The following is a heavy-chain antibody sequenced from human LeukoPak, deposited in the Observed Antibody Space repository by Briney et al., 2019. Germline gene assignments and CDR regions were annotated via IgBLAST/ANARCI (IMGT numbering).Heavy chain of an antibody. CDR1: GYTFTSYG. J-gene: IGHJ4*02. Sequence: ASVKVSCKASGYTFTSYGISWVRQAPGQGLEWMGWISANNGGTNYAQKLQGRVTMTTDTSTSIAYMELRSLRSDDTAVYYCSRNAGDYYASSYWGQGTLVTVSS. D-gene: IGHD3-22*01. V-gene: IGHV1-18*01. CDR3: SRNAGDYYASSY. CDR2: ISANNGGT.